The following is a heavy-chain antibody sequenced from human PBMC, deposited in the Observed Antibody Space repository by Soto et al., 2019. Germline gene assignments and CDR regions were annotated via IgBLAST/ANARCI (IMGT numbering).Heavy chain of an antibody. CDR3: AKIWELHGSFDY. V-gene: IGHV3-30*18. CDR1: GFTFSSYV. J-gene: IGHJ4*02. D-gene: IGHD1-26*01. CDR2: ISYDGSNK. Sequence: LRLSCAASGFTFSSYVMHWVRQAPGKGLEWVAVISYDGSNKYYADSVKGRFTISRDNSKNTLYLQMNSLRAEDTAVYYCAKIWELHGSFDYWGQGTLVTVSS.